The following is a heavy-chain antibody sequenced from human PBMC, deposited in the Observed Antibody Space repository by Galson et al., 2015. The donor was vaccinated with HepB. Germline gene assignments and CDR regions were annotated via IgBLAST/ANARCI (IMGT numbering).Heavy chain of an antibody. J-gene: IGHJ4*02. CDR2: IIPIFGTA. CDR3: ARAARDYDSSGPGAY. CDR1: GGTFSSYA. D-gene: IGHD3-22*01. V-gene: IGHV1-69*13. Sequence: SVKLSCKASGGTFSSYAISWVRQAPGQGLEWMGGIIPIFGTANYAQKFQGRVTITADESTSTAYMELSSLRSDDTAVYYCARAARDYDSSGPGAYWGQGTLVTVSS.